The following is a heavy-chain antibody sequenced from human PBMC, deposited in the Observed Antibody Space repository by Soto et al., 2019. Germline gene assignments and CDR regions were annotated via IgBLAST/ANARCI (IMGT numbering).Heavy chain of an antibody. J-gene: IGHJ2*01. CDR2: IFHTGST. CDR1: GGSISSGNFS. CDR3: ARVKVGDLFRFNWFFDL. Sequence: SETLSLTCTVSGGSISSGNFSWAWIRQPPGKGLEWIAYIFHTGSTFYNSSLKPRVSISVDRSKNQFSLKLKSVTETDTAVYYCARVKVGDLFRFNWFFDLWGRGTLVTVS. D-gene: IGHD3-3*01. V-gene: IGHV4-30-2*01.